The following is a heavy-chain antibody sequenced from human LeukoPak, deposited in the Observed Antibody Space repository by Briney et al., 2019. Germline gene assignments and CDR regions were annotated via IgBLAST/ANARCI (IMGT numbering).Heavy chain of an antibody. CDR3: ASGPLSGSYFDY. D-gene: IGHD1-26*01. CDR2: ISGSGGST. V-gene: IGHV3-23*01. CDR1: GFTFSSYA. J-gene: IGHJ4*02. Sequence: GGSLRLSCAASGFTFSSYAVSWVRQAPGKGLEWVSAISGSGGSTYYADSVKGRFTISRDNSKNTLYLQMNSLRAEDTALYYCASGPLSGSYFDYWGQGTLVTVSS.